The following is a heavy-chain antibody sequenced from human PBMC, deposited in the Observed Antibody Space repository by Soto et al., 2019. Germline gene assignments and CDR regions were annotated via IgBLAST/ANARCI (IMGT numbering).Heavy chain of an antibody. CDR2: IYYSGST. V-gene: IGHV4-31*02. J-gene: IGHJ4*02. CDR3: ARGPDYGDYYSYFDY. D-gene: IGHD4-17*01. CDR1: GGSISSGGYY. Sequence: SETLSLTCTVSGGSISSGGYYWSWIRQHPGKGLEWIGYIYYSGSTYYNPSLKSRVTISVDTSKNQFSLKLSSVTAADTAVYYCARGPDYGDYYSYFDYWGQGTLVTVSS.